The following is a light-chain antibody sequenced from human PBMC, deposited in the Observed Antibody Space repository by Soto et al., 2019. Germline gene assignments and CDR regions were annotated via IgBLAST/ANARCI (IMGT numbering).Light chain of an antibody. J-gene: IGKJ1*01. V-gene: IGKV3-15*01. CDR3: QQYYNWPPWT. Sequence: EIVMTQSPASLSVSPGERATLSCRASQTVSRSLAWYQQKPGQAPRLLIFGASTRATGIPGRFSGSGSGTEFTLTISSLQSEDFAVYFCQQYYNWPPWTFGQGTKVEIK. CDR1: QTVSRS. CDR2: GAS.